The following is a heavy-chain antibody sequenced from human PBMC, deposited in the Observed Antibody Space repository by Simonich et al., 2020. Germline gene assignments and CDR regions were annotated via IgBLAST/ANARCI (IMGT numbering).Heavy chain of an antibody. CDR3: TRVKEEVTAIRFDY. CDR1: GFTFGDYA. J-gene: IGHJ4*02. Sequence: EVQLVESGGGLVQPGRSLRLSCTASGFTFGDYAMSWVRQAPGKGVDWDGFIRSKTYGGKTEYCASVKGRFTISRDDSKSIAYLQMNSLKTEDTAVYYCTRVKEEVTAIRFDYWGQGTLVTVSS. D-gene: IGHD2-21*02. V-gene: IGHV3-49*04. CDR2: IRSKTYGGKT.